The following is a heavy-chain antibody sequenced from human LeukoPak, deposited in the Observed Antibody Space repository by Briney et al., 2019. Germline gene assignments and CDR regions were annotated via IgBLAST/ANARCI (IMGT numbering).Heavy chain of an antibody. D-gene: IGHD6-13*01. CDR1: GGSISSYY. CDR3: ARLSRYSSSWLDYYYYMDV. CDR2: INHSGST. J-gene: IGHJ6*03. V-gene: IGHV4-34*01. Sequence: SETLSLTCTVSGGSISSYYWSWIRQPPGKGLEWIGEINHSGSTNYNPSLKSRVTISVDTSKNQFSLKLSSVTAADTAVYYCARLSRYSSSWLDYYYYMDVWGKGTTVTVSS.